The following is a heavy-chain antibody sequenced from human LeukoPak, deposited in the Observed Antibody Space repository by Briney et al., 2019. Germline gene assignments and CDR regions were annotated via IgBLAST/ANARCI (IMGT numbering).Heavy chain of an antibody. CDR1: GFAFSSYW. D-gene: IGHD1-26*01. Sequence: PGGSLRPSCVASGFAFSSYWMSWVRQAPGKGLEWVANIKQDGGEKYYVDSVKGRFTISRDNAKNSLFLQMNSLRVEDTAVYYCARLGGSHYTYWGQGTLVTVSS. J-gene: IGHJ4*02. V-gene: IGHV3-7*01. CDR3: ARLGGSHYTY. CDR2: IKQDGGEK.